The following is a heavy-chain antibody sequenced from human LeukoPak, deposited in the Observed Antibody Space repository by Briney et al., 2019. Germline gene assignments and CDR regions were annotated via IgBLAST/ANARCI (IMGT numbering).Heavy chain of an antibody. CDR2: ISAYNGNT. J-gene: IGHJ4*02. D-gene: IGHD3-22*01. V-gene: IGHV1-18*01. Sequence: ASVKVSCKASGYTFTSYGISWVRQAPGQGLEWMGWISAYNGNTNYAQKLQGRVTMTTDTSTSTAYMELRSLRSDDTAVYYCARAYYYDSSGYYHFWGQGTLVTVSS. CDR1: GYTFTSYG. CDR3: ARAYYYDSSGYYHF.